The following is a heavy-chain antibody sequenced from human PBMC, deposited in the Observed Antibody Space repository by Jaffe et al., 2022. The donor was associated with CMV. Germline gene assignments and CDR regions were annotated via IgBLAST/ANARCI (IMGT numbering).Heavy chain of an antibody. CDR1: GGSISSSSYY. D-gene: IGHD6-19*01. CDR3: ARVRVAVAGAGYFQH. CDR2: IYYSGST. Sequence: QLQLQESGPGLVKPSETLSLTCTVSGGSISSSSYYWGWIRQPPGKGLEWIGSIYYSGSTYYNPSLKSRVTISVDTSKNQFSLKLSSVTAADTAVYYCARVRVAVAGAGYFQHWGQGTLVTVSS. V-gene: IGHV4-39*01. J-gene: IGHJ1*01.